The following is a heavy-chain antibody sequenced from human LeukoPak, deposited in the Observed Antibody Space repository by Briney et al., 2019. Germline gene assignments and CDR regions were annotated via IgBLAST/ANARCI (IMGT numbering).Heavy chain of an antibody. CDR3: ARDPPLYGSGGD. J-gene: IGHJ4*02. V-gene: IGHV1-3*01. CDR2: INAGNGNT. D-gene: IGHD3-10*01. CDR1: GYTFTSYA. Sequence: ASVKVSCKASGYTFTSYAMHWVRQAPGQRLEWMGWINAGNGNTKYSQKFQGRVTITRDTSASTAYMELSSLRSEDTAVYYCARDPPLYGSGGDWGQGTLVTVSS.